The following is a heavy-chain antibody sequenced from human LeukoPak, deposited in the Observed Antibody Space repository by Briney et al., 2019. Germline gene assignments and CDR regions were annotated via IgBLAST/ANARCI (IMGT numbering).Heavy chain of an antibody. J-gene: IGHJ4*02. CDR3: ARDVLVESPTSHTFDY. CDR2: ISAYNGNT. V-gene: IGHV1-18*01. D-gene: IGHD2-8*02. CDR1: GYTFTSYG. Sequence: GASVKVSCKASGYTFTSYGISWVRQAPGQGVEGMGWISAYNGNTNYAQKLQGRVTMTTDTSTSTAYMELRSLRSDDTAVYYCARDVLVESPTSHTFDYWGQGTLVTVSS.